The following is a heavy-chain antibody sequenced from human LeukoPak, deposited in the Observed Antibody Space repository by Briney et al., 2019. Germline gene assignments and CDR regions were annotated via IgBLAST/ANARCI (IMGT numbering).Heavy chain of an antibody. V-gene: IGHV3-21*01. J-gene: IGHJ4*02. CDR2: ISSGGSYI. D-gene: IGHD5-12*01. CDR3: ARAVVGSGYDYFDY. CDR1: GFTFSNYN. Sequence: GGSLRLSCAASGFTFSNYNMNWVRQAPGKGLEWVSFISSGGSYIYYTDSVKGRFTISRDNAKNSLFLQMNSLRAEDTAVYFCARAVVGSGYDYFDYWGQGTLVTVSS.